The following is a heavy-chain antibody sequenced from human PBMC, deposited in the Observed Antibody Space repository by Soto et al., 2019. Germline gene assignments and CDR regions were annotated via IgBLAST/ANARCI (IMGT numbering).Heavy chain of an antibody. V-gene: IGHV3-23*01. J-gene: IGHJ5*02. Sequence: QPGGSLRLSCAASGFTFSSYAMSWVRQAPGKGLEWVSAISGSGGSTYYADSVKGRFTISRDNSKNTLYLQMNSLRAEDTAVYYCAKGRTYSSSWYVWFDPWGQGTLVTVSS. CDR2: ISGSGGST. CDR3: AKGRTYSSSWYVWFDP. CDR1: GFTFSSYA. D-gene: IGHD6-13*01.